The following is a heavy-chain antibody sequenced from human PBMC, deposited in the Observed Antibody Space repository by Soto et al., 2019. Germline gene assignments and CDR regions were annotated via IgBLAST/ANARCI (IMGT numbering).Heavy chain of an antibody. V-gene: IGHV5-51*01. CDR2: IYPGDSDT. D-gene: IGHD6-19*01. J-gene: IGHJ4*02. CDR3: ARQEYSSGWYLHGFGGPSVY. CDR1: GYSFTSYW. Sequence: PGEALKISCKGSGYSFTSYWIGWVRQMPGKSLEWLGIIYPGDSDTRYSPSFQGQVTISADKSISTAYLQWSSLKASDTAMYYCARQEYSSGWYLHGFGGPSVYWGQATLVTVSS.